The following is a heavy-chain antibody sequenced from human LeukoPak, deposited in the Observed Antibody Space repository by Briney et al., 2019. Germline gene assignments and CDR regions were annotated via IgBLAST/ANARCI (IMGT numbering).Heavy chain of an antibody. CDR3: ARSSWYLWYGMDV. J-gene: IGHJ6*02. D-gene: IGHD6-13*01. V-gene: IGHV3-7*01. CDR2: IKQDGSEK. Sequence: SWVRQAPGKGLEWVANIKQDGSEKYYVDSVKGRFTISRDNAKNSLYLQMNSLRAEDTAVYYCARSSWYLWYGMDVWGQGTTVTVSS.